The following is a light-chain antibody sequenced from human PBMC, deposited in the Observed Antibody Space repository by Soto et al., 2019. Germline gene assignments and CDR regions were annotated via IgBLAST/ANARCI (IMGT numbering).Light chain of an antibody. CDR3: QQSCDAQFT. V-gene: IGKV1-39*01. CDR1: QGISHY. Sequence: DIQLTQSPSSLSASVGDEVTITCRASQGISHYLTWYQQKPGRAPTLLIYGMSTLQSGVPSRFSGDGSGTDFTLTISNLQLEDFATYYCQQSCDAQFTFGGGTRVEIK. CDR2: GMS. J-gene: IGKJ4*01.